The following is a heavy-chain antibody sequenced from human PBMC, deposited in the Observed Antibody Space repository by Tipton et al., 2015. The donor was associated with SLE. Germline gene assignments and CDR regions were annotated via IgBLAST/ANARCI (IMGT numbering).Heavy chain of an antibody. CDR2: IYAGGRT. CDR1: GESLNYYY. D-gene: IGHD3-10*02. J-gene: IGHJ1*01. V-gene: IGHV4-34*01. CDR3: ARGLWSDRLHH. Sequence: TLSLTCAVYGESLNYYYWTWIRQRPGEGLEWIGEIYAGGRTNYNPSLESRVRMSADRSKSQFSLNLQSVTAADTAVYYCARGLWSDRLHHWSQGTLVTVS.